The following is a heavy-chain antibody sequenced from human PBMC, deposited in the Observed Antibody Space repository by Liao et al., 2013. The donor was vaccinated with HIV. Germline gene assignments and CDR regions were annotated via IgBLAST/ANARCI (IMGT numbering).Heavy chain of an antibody. Sequence: QVQLQESGPGLVKPSETLSLTCTVSGGSISTYYWSWIRQPPGKGLEWIGYIYYSGSTDYNPSLKSRVTISVDTSKNQFSLKLSSVTAADTAVYYCARDRRWVDTAMAGWYFDLWGRGTLVTVSP. J-gene: IGHJ2*01. V-gene: IGHV4-59*01. CDR1: GGSISTYY. CDR2: IYYSGST. D-gene: IGHD5-18*01. CDR3: ARDRRWVDTAMAGWYFDL.